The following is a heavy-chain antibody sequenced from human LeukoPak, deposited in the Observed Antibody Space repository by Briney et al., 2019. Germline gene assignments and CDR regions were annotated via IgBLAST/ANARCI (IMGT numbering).Heavy chain of an antibody. CDR3: ARAPSWDIVVVPAAMYYFDY. V-gene: IGHV1-2*04. CDR2: INPNSGGT. D-gene: IGHD2-2*01. J-gene: IGHJ4*02. CDR1: GYTFTGYY. Sequence: GASVKVSCKASGYTFTGYYMHWVRQAPGQGLEWIGWINPNSGGTNYAQKFQGWVTMTRDTSISTAYMELSSLRSEDTAVYYCARAPSWDIVVVPAAMYYFDYWGQGTLVTVSS.